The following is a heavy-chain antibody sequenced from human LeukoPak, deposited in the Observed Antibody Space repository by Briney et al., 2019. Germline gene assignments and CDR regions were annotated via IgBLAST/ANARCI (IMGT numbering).Heavy chain of an antibody. V-gene: IGHV4-39*01. CDR1: GGSISSSSYY. J-gene: IGHJ6*04. CDR2: IYYSGST. D-gene: IGHD3-10*01. CDR3: ARQASKLITMVRGVDV. Sequence: SETLSLTCTVSGGSISSSSYYWGWIRQPPGKGLEWIGSIYYSGSTYYNPSLKSRVTILVDTSKNQFSLKLSSVTAADTAVYYCARQASKLITMVRGVDVWGKGTTVTISS.